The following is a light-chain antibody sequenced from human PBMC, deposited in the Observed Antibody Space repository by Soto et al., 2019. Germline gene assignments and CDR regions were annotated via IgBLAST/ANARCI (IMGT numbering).Light chain of an antibody. CDR3: QQYGRSPWT. CDR2: GAS. J-gene: IGKJ1*01. CDR1: QSVSTNY. V-gene: IGKV3-20*01. Sequence: EIVLTQSPGTLSLSPGERATLSCRASQSVSTNYLAWYQQKPGQAPRLLIYGASSRATGIADRFSGSGSGIDFTLTISRLEPEDFAVYYCQQYGRSPWTFGQGTKVEIK.